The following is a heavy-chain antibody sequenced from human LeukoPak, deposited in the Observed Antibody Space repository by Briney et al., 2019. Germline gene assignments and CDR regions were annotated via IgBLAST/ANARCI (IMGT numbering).Heavy chain of an antibody. CDR3: ARVFGYFDSNGFDC. CDR2: ISSSSNYI. Sequence: GGSLRLSCAASGFTFTSYSMNWVRQAPGKGLEWVSSISSSSNYIYADSVKGRFTISRDNAKNSLYLQMNSLRAEDTAVYYCARVFGYFDSNGFDCWGQGTLVTVSS. CDR1: GFTFTSYS. V-gene: IGHV3-21*01. J-gene: IGHJ4*02. D-gene: IGHD3-9*01.